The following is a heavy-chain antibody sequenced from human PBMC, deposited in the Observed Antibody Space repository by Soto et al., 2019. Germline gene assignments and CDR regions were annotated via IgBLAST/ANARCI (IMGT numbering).Heavy chain of an antibody. CDR2: IYHSGGA. V-gene: IGHV4-31*03. CDR1: GDSITSGGYC. Sequence: QVQLQESGPGVVKPSQTMSLTCTVSGDSITSGGYCWSWLRQQPGKGLEWIGYIYHSGGASYNPSLRGRAVISIDTSKNQFFLRMNAVTAADTATYYCARDYYGAGSQYYYYGMEVWGQGTTVTVSS. J-gene: IGHJ6*02. D-gene: IGHD3-10*01. CDR3: ARDYYGAGSQYYYYGMEV.